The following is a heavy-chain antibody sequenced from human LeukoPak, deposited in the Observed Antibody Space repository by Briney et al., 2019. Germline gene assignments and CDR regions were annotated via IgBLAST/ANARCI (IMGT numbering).Heavy chain of an antibody. V-gene: IGHV4-59*01. J-gene: IGHJ5*02. D-gene: IGHD3/OR15-3a*01. CDR3: ARAVGSMIWKAWFDP. CDR2: IHYRGTT. CDR1: GGSIDSYY. Sequence: SETLSLTCTVSGGSIDSYYWSWLRQPPGKGLEWIGYIHYRGTTDYNPSLKSRVSFSVDTSKNQFSLKLNSGTAADTAVYYCARAVGSMIWKAWFDPWGQGTLVTVSS.